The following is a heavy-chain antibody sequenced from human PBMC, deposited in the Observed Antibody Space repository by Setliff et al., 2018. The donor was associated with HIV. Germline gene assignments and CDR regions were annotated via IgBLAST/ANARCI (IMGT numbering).Heavy chain of an antibody. J-gene: IGHJ4*02. CDR2: IYHSGST. CDR3: SVIDY. V-gene: IGHV4-38-2*01. CDR1: GYSISSGYY. Sequence: SETLSLTCAVSGYSISSGYYWGWIRQPPGKGLEWIGSIYHSGSTYYNPSLKSRVTISVDTSKDQFSLKLSSVTAADTAVYYCSVIDYWGQGTLVTVSS.